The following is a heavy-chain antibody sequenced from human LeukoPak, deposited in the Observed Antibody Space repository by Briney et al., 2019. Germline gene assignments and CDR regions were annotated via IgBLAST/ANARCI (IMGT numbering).Heavy chain of an antibody. D-gene: IGHD3-22*01. Sequence: GGSLRLSCATSGFTFSAYAMSWVRQTPGMGLEWVSAIGGGGTSTFYADSVKGRFTISRDNSKNTPYLQMNSLRAEDSAIYYCARDLRTFYRDSNVSPWGQGTLVTVSS. J-gene: IGHJ5*02. CDR1: GFTFSAYA. V-gene: IGHV3-23*01. CDR2: IGGGGTST. CDR3: ARDLRTFYRDSNVSP.